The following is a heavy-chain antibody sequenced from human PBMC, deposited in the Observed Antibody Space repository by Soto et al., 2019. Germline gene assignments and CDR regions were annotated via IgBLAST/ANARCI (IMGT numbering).Heavy chain of an antibody. J-gene: IGHJ4*02. Sequence: GGSLRLSCAASGFTFSSYAMSWVRQAPGKGLEWVSAISGSGGSTYYADSVKGRFTISRDNSKNKLYLQMNSLRAEDSGVYYCSKAPGIAVAGVSYYFDYWGQGTLVTVSS. V-gene: IGHV3-23*01. D-gene: IGHD6-19*01. CDR1: GFTFSSYA. CDR3: SKAPGIAVAGVSYYFDY. CDR2: ISGSGGST.